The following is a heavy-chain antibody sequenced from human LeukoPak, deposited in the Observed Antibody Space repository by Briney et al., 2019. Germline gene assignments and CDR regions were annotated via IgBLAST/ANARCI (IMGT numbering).Heavy chain of an antibody. D-gene: IGHD3-3*01. V-gene: IGHV1-2*02. CDR3: ARDVSYYDFWSGYYPFDY. Sequence: GASVKVSCKASGYTFTGYYMHWVRRAPGQGLEWMGWINPNSGGTNYAQKFQGRVTMTRDTSISTAYMELSRLRSDDTAVYYCARDVSYYDFWSGYYPFDYWGQGTLVTVSS. J-gene: IGHJ4*02. CDR2: INPNSGGT. CDR1: GYTFTGYY.